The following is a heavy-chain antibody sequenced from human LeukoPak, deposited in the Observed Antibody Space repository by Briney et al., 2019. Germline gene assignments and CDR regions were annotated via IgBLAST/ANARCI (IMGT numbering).Heavy chain of an antibody. V-gene: IGHV3-23*01. CDR2: ITGSGGST. D-gene: IGHD3-3*01. CDR3: ARDERLLSFLK. J-gene: IGHJ4*02. Sequence: QPGGSLRLSCAASGFTFSNYGLSWVRQAPGKGLEWVSGITGSGGSTYYADSVKGRFTISRDNSKNTLYLQMNSLRAEDTAIYYCARDERLLSFLKWGQGTLVTVSP. CDR1: GFTFSNYG.